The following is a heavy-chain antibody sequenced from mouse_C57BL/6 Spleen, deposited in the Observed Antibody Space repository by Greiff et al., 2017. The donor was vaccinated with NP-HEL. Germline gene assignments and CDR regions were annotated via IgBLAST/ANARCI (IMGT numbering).Heavy chain of an antibody. CDR3: ARSEGRGAMDY. CDR1: GYSITSGYY. Sequence: VQLKESGPGLVKPSQSLSLTCSVTGYSITSGYYWNWIRQFPGNKLEWMGYISYDGSNNYNPSLKNRISITRDTSKNQFFLKLNSVTTEDTATYYCARSEGRGAMDYWGQGTSVTVSS. J-gene: IGHJ4*01. CDR2: ISYDGSN. V-gene: IGHV3-6*01.